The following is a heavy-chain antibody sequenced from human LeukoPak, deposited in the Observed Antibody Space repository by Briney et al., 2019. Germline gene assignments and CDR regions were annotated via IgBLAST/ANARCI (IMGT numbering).Heavy chain of an antibody. D-gene: IGHD3-22*01. CDR1: GGSISSGSYY. J-gene: IGHJ4*02. Sequence: PSETLSLTCTVSGGSISSGSYYWSWIRQPAGKGLEWIGRIYTSGSINYNPSLGSRVTISIDTSKNQFSLKLSSVTAADTAVYYCARTPTRRYYDSSGYFDYWGQGTLVTVSS. CDR3: ARTPTRRYYDSSGYFDY. CDR2: IYTSGSI. V-gene: IGHV4-61*02.